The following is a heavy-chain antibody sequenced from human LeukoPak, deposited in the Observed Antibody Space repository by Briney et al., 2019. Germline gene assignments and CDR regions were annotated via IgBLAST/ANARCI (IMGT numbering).Heavy chain of an antibody. J-gene: IGHJ3*02. Sequence: PSETLSLTCTVSGGSISSSSYYWGWIRQPPGKGLEWIGSIYYSGSTYYNPSLKSRVTISVDTSKNQFSLKLSSVTAADTAVYYCARDTYYDSSGWGAFDIWGQGTMVTVSS. CDR1: GGSISSSSYY. D-gene: IGHD3-22*01. CDR2: IYYSGST. V-gene: IGHV4-39*07. CDR3: ARDTYYDSSGWGAFDI.